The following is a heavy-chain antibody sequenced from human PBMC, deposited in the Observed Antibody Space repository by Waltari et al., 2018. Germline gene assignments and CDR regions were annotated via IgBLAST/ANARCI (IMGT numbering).Heavy chain of an antibody. CDR2: IIPIFGTA. CDR1: GGTFSSYA. J-gene: IGHJ4*02. V-gene: IGHV1-69*13. Sequence: QVQLVQSGAEVKKPGSSVKVSCKASGGTFSSYAISWVRQAPGQGLEWMGGIIPIFGTATYAQKVQGRVTITADESTSTAYMELSSLRSEDTAVYYCARAGYYYDSSGYYLPGYWGQGTLVTVSS. D-gene: IGHD3-22*01. CDR3: ARAGYYYDSSGYYLPGY.